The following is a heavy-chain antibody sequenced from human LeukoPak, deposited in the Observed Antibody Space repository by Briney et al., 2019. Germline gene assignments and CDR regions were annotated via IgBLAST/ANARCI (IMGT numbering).Heavy chain of an antibody. CDR1: GYTFTSYG. Sequence: ASVKVSCKASGYTFTSYGINWVRQATGQGLEWMGWMNPNSGNTGHAQKFQGRVTMTRNTSISTAYMELSSLRSEDTAVYYCARARAVAATTDYWGQGTLVTVSS. V-gene: IGHV1-8*01. CDR3: ARARAVAATTDY. J-gene: IGHJ4*02. D-gene: IGHD6-19*01. CDR2: MNPNSGNT.